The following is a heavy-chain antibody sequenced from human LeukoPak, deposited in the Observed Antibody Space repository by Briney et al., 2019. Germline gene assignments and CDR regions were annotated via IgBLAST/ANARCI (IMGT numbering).Heavy chain of an antibody. D-gene: IGHD2-21*01. Sequence: ASVKVSCKGSGYSFTSNGITWVRQARGQELEWMGWISGYNGDTVYAQMFQDRVTMTTDTSTSTAYMELRSLRSDDTAVYYCARLRVRPQKQFDYWGPGTLVTVSS. J-gene: IGHJ4*02. V-gene: IGHV1-18*04. CDR3: ARLRVRPQKQFDY. CDR2: ISGYNGDT. CDR1: GYSFTSNG.